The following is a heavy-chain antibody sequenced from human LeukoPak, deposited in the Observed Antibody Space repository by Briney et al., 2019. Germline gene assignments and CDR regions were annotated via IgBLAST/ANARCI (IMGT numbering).Heavy chain of an antibody. J-gene: IGHJ4*02. CDR3: ATYSGAHHKTFDD. D-gene: IGHD1-26*01. CDR1: GFTFSNFA. V-gene: IGHV3-30*04. Sequence: GGSLRLSCAATGFTFSNFAMHWVRQAPGKGLEWVAVVSYDGSYKYYADSVKGRFTISRDNSKNTLYLQMNSLRAEDTAVYYCATYSGAHHKTFDDWGQGTLVTVSS. CDR2: VSYDGSYK.